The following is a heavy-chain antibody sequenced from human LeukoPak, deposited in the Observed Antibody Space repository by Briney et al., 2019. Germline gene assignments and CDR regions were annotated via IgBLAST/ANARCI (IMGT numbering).Heavy chain of an antibody. CDR3: ARPPRYCSGGSCYSPFDY. D-gene: IGHD2-15*01. CDR2: IYPGDSDT. J-gene: IGHJ4*02. Sequence: GESLKISCKGSGYSFTSYWIGWVRQMPGKGLEWMGIIYPGDSDTRYSLSFQGQVTISADKSISTAYLQWSSLKASDTAMYYCARPPRYCSGGSCYSPFDYWGQGTLVTVSS. CDR1: GYSFTSYW. V-gene: IGHV5-51*01.